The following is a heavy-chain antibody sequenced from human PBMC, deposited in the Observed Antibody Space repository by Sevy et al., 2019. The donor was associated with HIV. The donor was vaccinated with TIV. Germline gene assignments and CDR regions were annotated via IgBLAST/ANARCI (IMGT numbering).Heavy chain of an antibody. D-gene: IGHD1-1*01. CDR1: GFTFSRYT. V-gene: IGHV3-30-3*01. J-gene: IGHJ1*01. Sequence: GGSLRLSCAASGFTFSRYTMHWVRQAPGKGLEWVAVISFDGGNKYYADSVKGRFTISRDNSRNSLFLQMNSLRSEDTAVYYCALERLSSNVAEYFQNWGQGTLVTVSS. CDR2: ISFDGGNK. CDR3: ALERLSSNVAEYFQN.